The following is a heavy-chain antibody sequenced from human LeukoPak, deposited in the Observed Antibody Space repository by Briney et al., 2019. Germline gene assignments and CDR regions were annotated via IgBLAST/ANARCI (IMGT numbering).Heavy chain of an antibody. D-gene: IGHD3-22*01. V-gene: IGHV1-69*06. CDR1: GGTFSNYA. CDR3: ARSSMIVVGAFDI. J-gene: IGHJ3*02. Sequence: SVKVSCKASGGTFSNYAISWVRQAPGQGLEWMGGIIPIFGTANYAQKFQGRVTITADKSTSTAYMELSSLRSEDTAVYYCARSSMIVVGAFDIWGQGTMVTVSS. CDR2: IIPIFGTA.